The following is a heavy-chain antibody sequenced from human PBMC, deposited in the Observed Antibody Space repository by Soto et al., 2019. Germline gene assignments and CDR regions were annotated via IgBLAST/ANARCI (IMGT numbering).Heavy chain of an antibody. CDR1: GFTFSSYG. CDR2: IWYDGSNK. V-gene: IGHV3-33*01. Sequence: QVQLVESGGGVVQPGRSLRLSCAASGFTFSSYGMHWVRQAPGKGLEWVAVIWYDGSNKYYADSVKGRFTISRDNSKNTLYLQMNSLRVEDTAVYYCARDGEDIVVVPAAMGGSDAFDIWGQGTMVTVSS. D-gene: IGHD2-2*01. CDR3: ARDGEDIVVVPAAMGGSDAFDI. J-gene: IGHJ3*02.